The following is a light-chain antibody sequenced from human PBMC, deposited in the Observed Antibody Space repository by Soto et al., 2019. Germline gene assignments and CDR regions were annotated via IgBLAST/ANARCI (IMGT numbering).Light chain of an antibody. J-gene: IGLJ1*01. CDR2: LNSDGSH. Sequence: QSVLTQSPSASASLGASVKRTCTLSRGHSSYAIAWHQQQPEKGPRYLMKLNSDGSHSKGDGIPDRFSGSSSGAERYLTISSLQSEDEADYYCQTWGTGIQVFGTGTKLTVL. CDR3: QTWGTGIQV. V-gene: IGLV4-69*01. CDR1: RGHSSYA.